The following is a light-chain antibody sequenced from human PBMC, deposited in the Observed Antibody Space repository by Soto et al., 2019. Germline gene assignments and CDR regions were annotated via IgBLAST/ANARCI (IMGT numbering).Light chain of an antibody. J-gene: IGKJ5*01. CDR3: QQRSNWPIT. CDR1: QSVSSN. Sequence: EIVMTQSPATRSVSPGERATLSCRASQSVSSNLAWYQQKPGQAPRLLIYGASTRATGVPSRFSGSGSGTEFTLTISSLEPEDFALYYCQQRSNWPITFGQGTRLEIK. V-gene: IGKV3-15*01. CDR2: GAS.